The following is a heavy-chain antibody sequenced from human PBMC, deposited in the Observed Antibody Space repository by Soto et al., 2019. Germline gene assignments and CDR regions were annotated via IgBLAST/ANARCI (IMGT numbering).Heavy chain of an antibody. Sequence: GASLKISCNGSGYKVNRYWIGWVRQKHGKGLEWMGVIYPGDSDTRYSPSLQGQVTISADKSSSAAYLQWSSLQASDTATYYCARSLVNGTYEAFDIWGQGTMVTVSS. D-gene: IGHD6-13*01. CDR3: ARSLVNGTYEAFDI. CDR2: IYPGDSDT. CDR1: GYKVNRYW. V-gene: IGHV5-51*01. J-gene: IGHJ3*02.